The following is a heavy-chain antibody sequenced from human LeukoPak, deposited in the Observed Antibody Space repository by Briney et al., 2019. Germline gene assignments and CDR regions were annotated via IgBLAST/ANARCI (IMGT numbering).Heavy chain of an antibody. V-gene: IGHV4-59*01. CDR3: ARSAVAGTQPFDY. CDR1: GGSISSYY. D-gene: IGHD6-19*01. Sequence: SETLSLTCTVSGGSISSYYWSWIRQPPGKGLQWIGYIYYSGSTNYNPSLKSRVTISVDTSKNQFSLKLSSVTAADTAVYYCARSAVAGTQPFDYWGQGTLVTVSS. CDR2: IYYSGST. J-gene: IGHJ4*02.